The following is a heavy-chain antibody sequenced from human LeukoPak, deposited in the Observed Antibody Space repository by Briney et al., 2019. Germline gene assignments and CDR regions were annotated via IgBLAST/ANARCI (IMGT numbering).Heavy chain of an antibody. CDR3: ARWNPYDSSGYYYAFDY. CDR1: GGSISGYY. V-gene: IGHV4-59*01. Sequence: AETLSLTCTVSGGSISGYYWSWIRQPPGKGLEWIGYVSYGGSTNYNPSPKSRVTMSVDTSTKQVSLKLWSVTTADTAVYYCARWNPYDSSGYYYAFDYWGQGTLVTVSS. D-gene: IGHD3-22*01. CDR2: VSYGGST. J-gene: IGHJ4*02.